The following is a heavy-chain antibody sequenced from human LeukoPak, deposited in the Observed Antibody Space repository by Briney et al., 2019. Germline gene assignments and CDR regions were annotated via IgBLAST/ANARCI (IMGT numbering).Heavy chain of an antibody. CDR3: ARGEGDSGGNFVGDY. D-gene: IGHD4-23*01. V-gene: IGHV3-21*01. Sequence: NPGGSLRLSCAASGFTLSSYWMHWVRQAPGKGLEWVSSISSSSNYIYYADSVKGRFTLSRDNAKNSLWLQMNSLRAEDTAVYYCARGEGDSGGNFVGDYWGQGTLVTVSS. J-gene: IGHJ4*02. CDR2: ISSSSNYI. CDR1: GFTLSSYW.